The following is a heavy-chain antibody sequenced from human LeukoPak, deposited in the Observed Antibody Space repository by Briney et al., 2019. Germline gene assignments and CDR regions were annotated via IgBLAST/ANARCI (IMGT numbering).Heavy chain of an antibody. D-gene: IGHD3-3*01. Sequence: GASVKVSCKASGYTFTGYYMHWVRQAPGQGLEWMGRINPNSGGTNYAQKFQGRVIMTRDTSISTAYMELSRLRSDDTAVYYCARDPFDYDFWSGYHDYWGQGTLVTVSS. V-gene: IGHV1-2*06. J-gene: IGHJ4*02. CDR3: ARDPFDYDFWSGYHDY. CDR2: INPNSGGT. CDR1: GYTFTGYY.